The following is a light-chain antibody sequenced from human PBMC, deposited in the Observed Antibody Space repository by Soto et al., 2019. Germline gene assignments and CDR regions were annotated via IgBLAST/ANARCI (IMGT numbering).Light chain of an antibody. CDR3: MQPLQSWT. J-gene: IGKJ1*01. Sequence: DIVMTQSPLSLPVTPGEPXSISFRSSQSLLHSNGYNYLDWYLQKPGQSPQLLIYLGSNRASGVPDRFSGSGSGTDFTLKISRVEAEDVGVYYCMQPLQSWTFGQGTKVDIK. CDR1: QSLLHSNGYNY. CDR2: LGS. V-gene: IGKV2-28*01.